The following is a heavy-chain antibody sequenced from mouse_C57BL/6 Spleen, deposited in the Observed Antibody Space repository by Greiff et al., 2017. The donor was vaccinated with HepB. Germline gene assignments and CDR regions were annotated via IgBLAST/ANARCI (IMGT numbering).Heavy chain of an antibody. Sequence: EVQLQQSGPELVKPGASVKISCKASGYTFTDYYMNWVKQSHGKSLEWIGDINPNNGGTSYNQKFKGKATLTVDKSSSTAYMELRSLTSEDSAVYYCALYSNALFDYWGQGTTLTVSS. D-gene: IGHD2-5*01. J-gene: IGHJ2*01. CDR3: ALYSNALFDY. V-gene: IGHV1-26*01. CDR2: INPNNGGT. CDR1: GYTFTDYY.